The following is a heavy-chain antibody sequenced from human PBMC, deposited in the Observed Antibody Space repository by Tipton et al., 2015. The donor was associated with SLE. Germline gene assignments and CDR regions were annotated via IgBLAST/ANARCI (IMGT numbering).Heavy chain of an antibody. Sequence: LRLSCTFSGGSITSYYWSWIRQPPGKGLEWIGYIYYSGSTNYNPSLKSRVTMSVDTSRDQFSLKLSSVTAADTAVYYCARGVSGYYFYSYMDVWGKGTTVTISS. CDR1: GGSITSYY. CDR2: IYYSGST. D-gene: IGHD3-16*01. V-gene: IGHV4-59*01. J-gene: IGHJ6*03. CDR3: ARGVSGYYFYSYMDV.